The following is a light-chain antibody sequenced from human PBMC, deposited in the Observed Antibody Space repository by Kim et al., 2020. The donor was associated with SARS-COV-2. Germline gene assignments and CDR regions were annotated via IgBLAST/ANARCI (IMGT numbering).Light chain of an antibody. CDR1: NIGSKS. CDR2: YDS. J-gene: IGLJ2*01. V-gene: IGLV3-21*04. CDR3: QVWDSSSAHVV. Sequence: APGKTTRITCGGNNIGSKSVHCYQQKPGQAPVLVIYYDSDWPSGIPERFSGSNSGNTATLTISRVEAGDEADYYCQVWDSSSAHVVFGGGTKLTVL.